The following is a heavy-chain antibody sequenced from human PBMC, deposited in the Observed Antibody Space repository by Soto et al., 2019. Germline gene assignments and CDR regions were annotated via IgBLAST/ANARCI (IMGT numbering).Heavy chain of an antibody. CDR3: ARDRDDYSNYYYGMDV. D-gene: IGHD4-4*01. V-gene: IGHV4-30-4*01. Sequence: QVQLQESGRGLVKPSQTLSLTCTVSGGSISSGDYYWSWIRQPPGKGPEWIGYIYYSGSTYYNPSLKSRVTISVDTSKNQFSLKLSSVTAADTAVHYCARDRDDYSNYYYGMDVWGQGTTVTVSS. J-gene: IGHJ6*02. CDR1: GGSISSGDYY. CDR2: IYYSGST.